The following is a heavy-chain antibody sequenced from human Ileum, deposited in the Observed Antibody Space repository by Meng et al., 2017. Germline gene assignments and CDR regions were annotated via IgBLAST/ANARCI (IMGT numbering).Heavy chain of an antibody. J-gene: IGHJ4*02. D-gene: IGHD3-22*01. CDR3: SRTSYYDNSGYYPG. CDR1: GGSFSGYY. Sequence: QVQLQQWGAGMLKPSATLSLTCAVYGGSFSGYYWSWIRQPPGKGLEWIGEINHSGSTNYNPSLKSRVTISVDTSKNQFSLKLSSVTAADTAVYYCSRTSYYDNSGYYPGWGQGTLVTVSS. CDR2: INHSGST. V-gene: IGHV4-34*01.